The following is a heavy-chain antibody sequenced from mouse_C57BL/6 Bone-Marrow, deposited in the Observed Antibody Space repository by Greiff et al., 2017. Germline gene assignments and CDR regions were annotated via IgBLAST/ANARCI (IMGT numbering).Heavy chain of an antibody. J-gene: IGHJ4*01. V-gene: IGHV1-81*01. CDR3: ARNYDYHYYAMDY. D-gene: IGHD2-4*01. Sequence: QVQLQQSGAELARPGASVKLSCKASGYTFTSYGISWVKQRTGQGLEWIGEIYPRSGNTYYNEKFKGKATLTADKSSSTAYMELRSLTSEDSAVYFCARNYDYHYYAMDYWGQGTSGTGSS. CDR2: IYPRSGNT. CDR1: GYTFTSYG.